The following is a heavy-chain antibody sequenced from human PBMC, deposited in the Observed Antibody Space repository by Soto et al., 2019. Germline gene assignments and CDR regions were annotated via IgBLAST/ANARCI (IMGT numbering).Heavy chain of an antibody. J-gene: IGHJ2*01. D-gene: IGHD5-18*01. CDR2: IFPSGAT. CDR1: GVPISGSDYH. V-gene: IGHV4-30-4*01. CDR3: ARGSAAKRYFDL. Sequence: QVQLQESGPGLVKPSQTLSLMCTVSGVPISGSDYHWSWIRQSPGKGLVWIGYIFPSGATHYNSSLGCRITLSVATSKSQFSLRLTAVTAADTAVYFCARGSAAKRYFDLWGRGTLVTVSS.